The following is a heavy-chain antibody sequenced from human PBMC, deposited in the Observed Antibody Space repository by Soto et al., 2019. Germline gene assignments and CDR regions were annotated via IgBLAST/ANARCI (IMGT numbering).Heavy chain of an antibody. J-gene: IGHJ4*02. CDR2: INHSGST. CDR1: GGSFSGYY. D-gene: IGHD2-2*01. Sequence: QVQLQQWGAGLLKPSETLSLTCAVYGGSFSGYYWSWIRQPPGKGLEWIGEINHSGSTNYNPSLKSRVTIPVDTSKNQFSPKLSPVTAADTAVYYCARNRPVPAALFDYWGQGTLVTVSS. V-gene: IGHV4-34*01. CDR3: ARNRPVPAALFDY.